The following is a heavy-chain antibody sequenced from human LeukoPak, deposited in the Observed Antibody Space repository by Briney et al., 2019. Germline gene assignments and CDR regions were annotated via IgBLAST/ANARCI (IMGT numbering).Heavy chain of an antibody. CDR1: SGSISNYY. Sequence: PSETLSLTCTVSSGSISNYYWSWIRQPPGNGLEWIGYMYYTGSISYNPSLKSRVTMSVDMSKNQFSLTLSSVTATDTAIFYYARADNTGWSSLDSWGQGTLVIVSS. V-gene: IGHV4-59*08. D-gene: IGHD6-19*01. CDR2: MYYTGSI. J-gene: IGHJ4*02. CDR3: ARADNTGWSSLDS.